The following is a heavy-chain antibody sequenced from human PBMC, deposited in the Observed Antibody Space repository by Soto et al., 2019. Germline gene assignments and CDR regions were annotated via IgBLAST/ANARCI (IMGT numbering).Heavy chain of an antibody. CDR3: ARRAPSYYYYGMDV. CDR1: GFTFSSYS. Sequence: PGGSLRLSCAASGFTFSSYSMNWVRQAPGKGLEWVSSISSSSSYIYYADSVKGRFTISRDNAKNSLYLQMNSLRAEDTAVYYCARRAPSYYYYGMDVWGQGTTVTVSS. J-gene: IGHJ6*02. CDR2: ISSSSSYI. V-gene: IGHV3-21*01.